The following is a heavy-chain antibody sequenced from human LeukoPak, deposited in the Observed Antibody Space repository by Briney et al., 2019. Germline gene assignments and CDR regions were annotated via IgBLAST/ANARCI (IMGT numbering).Heavy chain of an antibody. J-gene: IGHJ5*02. V-gene: IGHV1-2*02. Sequence: ASVKVSCKASGYTFTGYYMHWVRQAPGQGLEWMGWINPNSGGTNYAQKFQGSVTMTRDTSISTAYMELSRLKSDDTAVYYCARGRQIFGVVNNWFDPWGQGTLVTVSS. CDR1: GYTFTGYY. D-gene: IGHD3-3*01. CDR2: INPNSGGT. CDR3: ARGRQIFGVVNNWFDP.